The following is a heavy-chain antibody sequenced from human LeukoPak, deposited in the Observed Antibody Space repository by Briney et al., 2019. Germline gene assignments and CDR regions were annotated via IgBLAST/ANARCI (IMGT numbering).Heavy chain of an antibody. J-gene: IGHJ4*02. CDR3: ARELLNAPTPGAY. Sequence: SETLSLTCAVSIDSTNGSYWSWVRRSPGKGLEWIGEVHRSGSTNYKPSLKRRVTISIDRSKDQISLDLTSVTAADTAVYYCARELLNAPTPGAYWGQGILVTVSS. V-gene: IGHV4-4*02. CDR1: IDSTNGSYW. D-gene: IGHD2-21*01. CDR2: VHRSGST.